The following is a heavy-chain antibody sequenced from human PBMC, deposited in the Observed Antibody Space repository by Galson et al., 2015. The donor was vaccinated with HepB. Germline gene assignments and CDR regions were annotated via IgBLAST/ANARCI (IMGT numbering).Heavy chain of an antibody. CDR3: GVGKHYYKYMDV. CDR1: GGNFSSSA. J-gene: IGHJ6*03. V-gene: IGHV1-69*04. Sequence: SVKVSCKASGGNFSSSAISWVRQAPGQGLEWMTRIIPILQITNYAQKFQDRVTIIADKSANTDYMELTSLRSDDTAVYYCGVGKHYYKYMDVWGKGTTVTVSS. D-gene: IGHD4-23*01. CDR2: IIPILQIT.